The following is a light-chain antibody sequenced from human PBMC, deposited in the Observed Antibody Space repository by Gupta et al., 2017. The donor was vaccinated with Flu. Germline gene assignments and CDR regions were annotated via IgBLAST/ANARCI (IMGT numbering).Light chain of an antibody. CDR3: NSRDSRANRGV. V-gene: IGLV3-19*01. CDR1: SLRSYY. J-gene: IGLJ3*02. Sequence: SSELTQDPVVSVALGQTVRITCQGDSLRSYYASWYQQKPGQAPVLVIYGENNRPSGIPDRFSGSSSGNTASLTITGAQAEDEADYYCNSRDSRANRGVFGGGTKLTVL. CDR2: GEN.